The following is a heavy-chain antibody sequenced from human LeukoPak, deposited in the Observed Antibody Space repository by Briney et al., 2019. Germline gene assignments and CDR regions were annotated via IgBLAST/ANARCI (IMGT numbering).Heavy chain of an antibody. CDR2: IYYRGTT. V-gene: IGHV4-59*12. CDR3: ARLPRYGGYDHFDY. CDR1: GDSIDSYY. J-gene: IGHJ4*02. Sequence: NPSETLSLTCTVSGDSIDSYYWSWIRQPPGRGLEWIGYIYYRGTTSYNPFLKSRVTISVDTSKNQFSLKLNSVTAAGTAVYYCARLPRYGGYDHFDYWGQGILVIVSS. D-gene: IGHD5-12*01.